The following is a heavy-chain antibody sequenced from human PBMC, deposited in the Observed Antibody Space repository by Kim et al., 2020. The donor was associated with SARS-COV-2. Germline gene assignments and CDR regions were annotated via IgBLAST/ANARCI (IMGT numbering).Heavy chain of an antibody. CDR3: ARGGESIVVVPAVLNYFDY. J-gene: IGHJ4*02. D-gene: IGHD2-2*01. Sequence: SRVTISVDTSKNQFSLKLSSVTAADTAVYYCARGGESIVVVPAVLNYFDYWGQGTLVTVSS. V-gene: IGHV4-30-2*04.